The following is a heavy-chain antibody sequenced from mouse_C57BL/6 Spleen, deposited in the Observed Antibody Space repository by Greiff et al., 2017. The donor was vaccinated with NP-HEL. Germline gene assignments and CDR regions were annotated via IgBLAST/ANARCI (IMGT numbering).Heavy chain of an antibody. CDR1: GFTFSDYG. V-gene: IGHV5-17*01. J-gene: IGHJ1*03. Sequence: EVKLVESGGGLVKPGGSLKLSCAASGFTFSDYGMHWVRQAPEKGLEWVAYISSGSSTIYYADTVKGRFTISRDNAKNTLFLQMTSLRSEDTAMYYCARGRDGSSFYWYFDVWGTGTTVTVSS. D-gene: IGHD1-1*01. CDR2: ISSGSSTI. CDR3: ARGRDGSSFYWYFDV.